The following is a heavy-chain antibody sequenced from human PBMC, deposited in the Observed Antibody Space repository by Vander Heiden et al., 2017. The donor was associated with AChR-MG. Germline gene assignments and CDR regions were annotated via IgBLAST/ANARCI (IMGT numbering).Heavy chain of an antibody. Sequence: QVHLQESGPGLVKPSETLSPTSTVSRGSINDFSWSWFRQSPGKGRGRLGSFSYSGAAAYSPPLGDRVAISVDTSRSQVFLTLRSVTAADTAVYYCARLSGFGPGNFYPRLDSWGQGTLVTVSS. CDR1: RGSINDFS. CDR3: ARLSGFGPGNFYPRLDS. J-gene: IGHJ5*01. CDR2: FSYSGAA. V-gene: IGHV4-59*08. D-gene: IGHD3-16*01.